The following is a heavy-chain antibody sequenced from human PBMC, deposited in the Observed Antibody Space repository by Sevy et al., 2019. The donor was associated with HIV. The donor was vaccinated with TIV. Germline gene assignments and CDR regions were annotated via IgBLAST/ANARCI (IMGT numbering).Heavy chain of an antibody. D-gene: IGHD5-12*01. CDR2: INHSGST. J-gene: IGHJ4*02. V-gene: IGHV4-34*01. Sequence: SETLSLTCAVYGGSFSGYYWSWIRQPPGKGLEWIGEINHSGSTNYNPSLKSRVTISVDTSKNQFSLKLSSVTAADTAVYYCARERRGYSGPLLFDYWGQGTLVTVSS. CDR1: GGSFSGYY. CDR3: ARERRGYSGPLLFDY.